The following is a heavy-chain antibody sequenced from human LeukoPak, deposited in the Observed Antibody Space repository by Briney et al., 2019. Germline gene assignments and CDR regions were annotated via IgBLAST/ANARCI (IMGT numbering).Heavy chain of an antibody. CDR1: GESFSGYY. CDR2: INRSGST. J-gene: IGHJ6*03. Sequence: PSETLSLTCAVYGESFSGYYWSWIRQPPGKGLEWIGEINRSGSTNYNPSLKSRVTISVDTSKNQFSLKLSSVTAADTAVYYCARGRAAKSGYYYYMDVWGKGTTVTVSS. V-gene: IGHV4-34*01. CDR3: ARGRAAKSGYYYYMDV. D-gene: IGHD3-10*01.